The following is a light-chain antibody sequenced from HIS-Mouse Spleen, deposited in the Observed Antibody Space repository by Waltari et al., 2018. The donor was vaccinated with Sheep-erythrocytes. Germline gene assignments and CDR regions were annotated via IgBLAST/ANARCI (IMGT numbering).Light chain of an antibody. CDR3: CSYAGSYTWV. J-gene: IGLJ3*02. CDR2: DVS. V-gene: IGLV2-11*01. CDR1: SSDVGGYNY. Sequence: QSALTQPRSVSGSPGQSVTISCTGTSSDVGGYNYVSWYQQHPGKAPKRVIYDVSKLPSGVPALFSGSKSGNSASLTISELQAEDEADCFCCSYAGSYTWVFGGGTKLTVL.